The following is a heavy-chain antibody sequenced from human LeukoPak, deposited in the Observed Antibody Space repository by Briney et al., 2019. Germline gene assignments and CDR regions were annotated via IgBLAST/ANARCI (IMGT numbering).Heavy chain of an antibody. CDR3: AREGGIIAVAGRTGSNWFDP. V-gene: IGHV4-59*01. J-gene: IGHJ5*02. CDR1: GGSISSYY. CDR2: IYYSGST. Sequence: SETLSLTCTVSGGSISSYYWSWIRQPPGKGLEWIGYIYYSGSTNYNPSLKSRVTISVDTSKNQFSLKLSSVTAADTAVYYCAREGGIIAVAGRTGSNWFDPWGQGTLVTVSS. D-gene: IGHD6-19*01.